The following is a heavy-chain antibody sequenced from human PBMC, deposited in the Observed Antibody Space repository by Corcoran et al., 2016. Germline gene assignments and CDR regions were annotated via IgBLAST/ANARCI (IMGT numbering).Heavy chain of an antibody. CDR2: IKGDGSQK. Sequence: EVQLVESGGDLVQPGGSLRLSCAASGFTFSSYWINWVRQAPGKGLEWVANIKGDGSQKHYVDSVRGRFTVSRDNAKNSLYLQMNSLRAEDTGVYYCARYNYYDSSGFSDWGQGTLVTVSS. V-gene: IGHV3-7*03. CDR1: GFTFSSYW. CDR3: ARYNYYDSSGFSD. J-gene: IGHJ4*02. D-gene: IGHD3-22*01.